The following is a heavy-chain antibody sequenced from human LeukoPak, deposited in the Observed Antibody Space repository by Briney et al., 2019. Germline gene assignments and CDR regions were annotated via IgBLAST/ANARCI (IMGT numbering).Heavy chain of an antibody. CDR3: AKDPTFLWEPPDY. V-gene: IGHV3-30*02. Sequence: GGSLRLSCAASGFTFSSYGMHWVRQAPGKGLEWVAFIRYDGSNKYYADSVKGRFTISRDNSKNTLYLQMNSLRAEDTAVYYCAKDPTFLWEPPDYWGQGTLVTVSP. CDR2: IRYDGSNK. CDR1: GFTFSSYG. D-gene: IGHD1-26*01. J-gene: IGHJ4*02.